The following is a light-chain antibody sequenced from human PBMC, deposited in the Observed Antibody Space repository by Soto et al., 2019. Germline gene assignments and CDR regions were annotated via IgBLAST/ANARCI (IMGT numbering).Light chain of an antibody. CDR2: AAS. J-gene: IGKJ1*01. V-gene: IGKV1D-8*01. CDR1: QGISIY. CDR3: KRYYSFTLT. Sequence: VIWMTQSPSLLSASTGDRVTISCRMSQGISIYLAWYQQKPGKAPELLIYAASTLKSGVPSRFSGSGSGTDFTLTISCLQCEDFTTYYCKRYYSFTLTFGQGTKMEIK.